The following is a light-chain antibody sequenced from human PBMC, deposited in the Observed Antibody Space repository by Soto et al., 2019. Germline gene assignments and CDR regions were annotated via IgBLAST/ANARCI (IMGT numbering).Light chain of an antibody. J-gene: IGLJ3*02. Sequence: QSVLTQPPSASGTPGLSVTISCSGGSSNVGSNTVSWYQHLPGTAPKLLIYINDQRPSGVPDRFSGSKSGTSASLAITGLQSEDEAIYYCATWDDSLSGWVFGGGTKLTVL. CDR2: IND. CDR1: SSNVGSNT. CDR3: ATWDDSLSGWV. V-gene: IGLV1-44*01.